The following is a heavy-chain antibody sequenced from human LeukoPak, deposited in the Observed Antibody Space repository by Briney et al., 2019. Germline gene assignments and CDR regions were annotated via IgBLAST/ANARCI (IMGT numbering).Heavy chain of an antibody. CDR1: GGSMGGYS. CDR3: ARDSVEGY. D-gene: IGHD1-1*01. CDR2: IYTSGST. Sequence: SETLSLTCTVSGGSMGGYSWSWLRQPAGKGLEWIGRIYTSGSTNYNPSLKSRVTMSVDTSKNQFSLKLSSVTAAHTGVYYCARDSVEGYWGQGTLVTVSS. J-gene: IGHJ4*02. V-gene: IGHV4-4*07.